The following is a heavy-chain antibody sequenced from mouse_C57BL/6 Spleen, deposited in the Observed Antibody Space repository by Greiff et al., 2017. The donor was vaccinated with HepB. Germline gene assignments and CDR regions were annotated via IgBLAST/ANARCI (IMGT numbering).Heavy chain of an antibody. Sequence: VQLQQSGAELVRPGASVKLSCTASGFNFTDYYMHWVKQRPEHGLEWIGGIDPEDGGTEYAPKFQGKATMTADTSSNTAYLQLRSLTSEDTAVYYCTPPSYSSYVHWYVGGRGTGVTVT. CDR3: TPPSYSSYVHWYVGG. CDR2: IDPEDGGT. J-gene: IGHJ1*03. D-gene: IGHD2-5*01. V-gene: IGHV14-1*01. CDR1: GFNFTDYY.